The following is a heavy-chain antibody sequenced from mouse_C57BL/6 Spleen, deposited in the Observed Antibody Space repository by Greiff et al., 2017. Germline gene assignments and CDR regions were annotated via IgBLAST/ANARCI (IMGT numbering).Heavy chain of an antibody. V-gene: IGHV1-69*01. CDR3: ARKNDYDGNYFDY. J-gene: IGHJ2*01. CDR1: GYTFTSYW. CDR2: IDPSDGYT. D-gene: IGHD2-4*01. Sequence: QVQLQQPGAELVMPGASLKLSCTASGYTFTSYWMPWVQQSPGQGLEWIAEIDPSDGYTNYNQKFKGKFTLTVDNSASTAYMQVSSLTSEDAAVYYYARKNDYDGNYFDYWGQGTTLTVSS.